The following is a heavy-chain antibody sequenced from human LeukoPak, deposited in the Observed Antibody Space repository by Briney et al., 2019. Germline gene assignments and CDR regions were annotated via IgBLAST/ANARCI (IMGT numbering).Heavy chain of an antibody. Sequence: LPGGSLRLSCAASGFTFSSYAMSWVRQAPGKGLEWVSAISGSGGSTYYADSVKGRFTISRDNSKNTLYLQMNSLRAEDTAVYYCAKLIEGDLWFVPFDYWGQGTLVTVPS. D-gene: IGHD3-10*01. J-gene: IGHJ4*02. CDR3: AKLIEGDLWFVPFDY. V-gene: IGHV3-23*01. CDR1: GFTFSSYA. CDR2: ISGSGGST.